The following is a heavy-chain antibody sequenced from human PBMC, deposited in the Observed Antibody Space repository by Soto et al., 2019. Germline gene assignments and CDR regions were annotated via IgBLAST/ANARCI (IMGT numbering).Heavy chain of an antibody. D-gene: IGHD6-13*01. V-gene: IGHV1-18*01. Sequence: GASVKVSCKASGYTFTSYGISWVRQAPGQGLEWMGWISAYNGNTNYAQKLQGRVTMTTDTSTSTAYMELRSLRSDDTAVYYCAGDRIAAAGRYYYYGMDVWGQGTTVTVSS. CDR3: AGDRIAAAGRYYYYGMDV. J-gene: IGHJ6*02. CDR1: GYTFTSYG. CDR2: ISAYNGNT.